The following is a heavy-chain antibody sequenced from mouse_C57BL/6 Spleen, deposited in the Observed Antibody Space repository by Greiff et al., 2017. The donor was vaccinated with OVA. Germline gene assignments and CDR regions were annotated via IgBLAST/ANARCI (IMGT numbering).Heavy chain of an antibody. J-gene: IGHJ4*01. V-gene: IGHV1-42*01. CDR3: ARRSNYGAMDY. Sequence: EVQLQQSGPELVKPGASVKISCKASGYSFTGYYMNWVKQSPEKSLEWIGEINPSTGGTTYNQKFKAKATLTVDKSSSPAYMQLKSLTSEDSAVDYCARRSNYGAMDYWGKGTSVTVSS. CDR1: GYSFTGYY. CDR2: INPSTGGT. D-gene: IGHD2-5*01.